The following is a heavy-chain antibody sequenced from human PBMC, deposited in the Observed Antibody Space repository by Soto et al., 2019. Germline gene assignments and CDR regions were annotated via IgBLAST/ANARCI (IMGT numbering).Heavy chain of an antibody. CDR3: ATELEWLRPKYYFDY. CDR2: ISSSSSYI. Sequence: EVQLVESGGGLVKPGGSLRLSCAASGFTFSSYSMNWVRQAPGKGLEWVSSISSSSSYIYYADSVKGRFTISRDNAKNSLYLQMNSLRAEDTAVYYCATELEWLRPKYYFDYWGQGTLVTVSS. V-gene: IGHV3-21*01. D-gene: IGHD5-12*01. J-gene: IGHJ4*02. CDR1: GFTFSSYS.